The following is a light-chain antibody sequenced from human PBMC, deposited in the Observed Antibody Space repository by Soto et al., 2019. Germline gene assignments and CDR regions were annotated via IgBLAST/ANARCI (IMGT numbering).Light chain of an antibody. J-gene: IGKJ4*01. CDR3: QQHISCPLT. CDR1: QSVSSN. CDR2: DAS. Sequence: EIVLTQSPATLPLSPGERATLSCRASQSVSSNLAWYQQKPGQAPRLLSYDASNRATGIPTWFSGSGSGTDFTLTISHLEPEDFAVYYCQQHISCPLTFGGGTKVEI. V-gene: IGKV3-11*01.